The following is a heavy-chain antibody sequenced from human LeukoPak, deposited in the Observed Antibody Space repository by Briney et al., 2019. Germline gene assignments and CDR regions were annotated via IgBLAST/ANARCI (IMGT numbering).Heavy chain of an antibody. J-gene: IGHJ3*02. D-gene: IGHD5-24*01. Sequence: PGGSLRLSCAASGFTFSSYSMNWVRQAPGKGLEWVSYISSSSSTIYYADSVKGRFTISRDNAKNSLYLQMNSLRAEDTAVYYCARDRARGGWLQDAFDIWGQGTMVTVSS. CDR2: ISSSSSTI. CDR3: ARDRARGGWLQDAFDI. CDR1: GFTFSSYS. V-gene: IGHV3-48*01.